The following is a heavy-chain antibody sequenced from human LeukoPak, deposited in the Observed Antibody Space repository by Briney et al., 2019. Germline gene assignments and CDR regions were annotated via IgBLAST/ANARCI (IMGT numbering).Heavy chain of an antibody. V-gene: IGHV4-31*03. J-gene: IGHJ4*02. CDR3: VREPTQPLRFGEFHPFDN. CDR2: TSNSGYP. Sequence: SETLSLTCTVSGDSISNSEDHWTWIRQHPGKGLEWIGYTSNSGYPDSNPALKSRLTISLDTSQNQVSLRLSSVTVADTAVYYCVREPTQPLRFGEFHPFDNWGQGTLVTVSS. D-gene: IGHD3-10*01. CDR1: GDSISNSEDH.